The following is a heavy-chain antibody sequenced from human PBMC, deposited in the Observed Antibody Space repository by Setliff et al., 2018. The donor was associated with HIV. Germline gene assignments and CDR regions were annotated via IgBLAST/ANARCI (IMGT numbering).Heavy chain of an antibody. Sequence: GGSLRLSCAASGFTFSDYYMSWIRQAPGKGLEWVSYISSSGDTVYYADSVKGRFTISRDNAKNSLYLQMNSLRAEDTAVYYCARDLSAYYGSGSYRAFDIWGQGTMVTVSS. D-gene: IGHD3-10*01. J-gene: IGHJ3*02. CDR2: ISSSGDTV. V-gene: IGHV3-11*04. CDR1: GFTFSDYY. CDR3: ARDLSAYYGSGSYRAFDI.